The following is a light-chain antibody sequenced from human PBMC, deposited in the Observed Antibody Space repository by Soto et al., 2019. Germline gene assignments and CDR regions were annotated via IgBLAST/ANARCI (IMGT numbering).Light chain of an antibody. CDR3: QQYGSSPLT. CDR2: GAF. Sequence: EIVLTQSPGTLSLSPGERATLSCRASESVSSNLVAWYQQKPGQAPRLLIYGAFRRATGITDRFSGSGSGTVFTLTISRLEPEDFAVYSCQQYGSSPLTFGQGTKVEIK. J-gene: IGKJ1*01. V-gene: IGKV3-20*01. CDR1: ESVSSNL.